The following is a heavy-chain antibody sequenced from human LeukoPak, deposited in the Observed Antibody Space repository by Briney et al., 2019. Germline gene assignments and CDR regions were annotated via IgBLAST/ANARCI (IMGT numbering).Heavy chain of an antibody. D-gene: IGHD6-19*01. Sequence: GGSLRLSCAASGFTFSDYYMSWIRQAPGKGLEWVANIKQDGSEKYYVDSVKGRFTISRDNAKNSLYLQMNSLRAEDTAVYYCARDQGSSGWPDAFDIWGQGTMVTVSS. CDR1: GFTFSDYY. CDR3: ARDQGSSGWPDAFDI. J-gene: IGHJ3*02. V-gene: IGHV3-7*01. CDR2: IKQDGSEK.